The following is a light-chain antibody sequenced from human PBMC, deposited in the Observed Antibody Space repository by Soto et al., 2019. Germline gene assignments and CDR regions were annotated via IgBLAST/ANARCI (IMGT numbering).Light chain of an antibody. CDR3: QKCKVAPFT. CDR1: QGIDNY. Sequence: DIQMAQAPSSLCASVGERVTITCRASQGIDNYLAWYQQKPGKAPKLLIYAASTLQSGVPSRFTGSGSGSDFTLTISSLQPEDAATYYCQKCKVAPFTFGGGTKVDIK. J-gene: IGKJ4*01. V-gene: IGKV1-27*01. CDR2: AAS.